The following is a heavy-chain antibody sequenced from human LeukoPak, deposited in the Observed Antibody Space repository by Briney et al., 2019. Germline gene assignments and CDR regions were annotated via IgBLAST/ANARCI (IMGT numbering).Heavy chain of an antibody. D-gene: IGHD5-24*01. J-gene: IGHJ4*02. CDR2: IIPIFGTA. CDR3: ASGPGATKNDY. CDR1: GGTFSSYA. V-gene: IGHV1-69*05. Sequence: SVKVSCKASGGTFSSYAISWVRQAPGQGLEWMGGIIPIFGTANYAQKLQGRVTMTTDTSTSTAYMELRSLRSDDTAVYYCASGPGATKNDYWGQGTLVTVSS.